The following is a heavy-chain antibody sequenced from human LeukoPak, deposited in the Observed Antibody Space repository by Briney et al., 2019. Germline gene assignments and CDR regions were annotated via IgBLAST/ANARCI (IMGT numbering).Heavy chain of an antibody. CDR3: AKDIRLSPYDSSGYYGFDY. CDR1: GFTFDDYA. D-gene: IGHD3-22*01. J-gene: IGHJ4*01. V-gene: IGHV3-9*01. Sequence: GGSLRLSCAASGFTFDDYAMHWVRQAPGKGLEWVSGISWNSGSIGYADSVKGRFTISRDNAKNSLYLQMNSLRAEDTALYYCAKDIRLSPYDSSGYYGFDYWGQEPWSPSPQ. CDR2: ISWNSGSI.